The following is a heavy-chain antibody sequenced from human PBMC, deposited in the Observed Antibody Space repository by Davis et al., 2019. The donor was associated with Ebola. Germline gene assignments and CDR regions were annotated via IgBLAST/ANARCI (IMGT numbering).Heavy chain of an antibody. D-gene: IGHD4-23*01. CDR3: AKHGGNPSGAFDV. Sequence: GESLKISCAASGFTFSSYAGPWFCQVPGRGLEWVSTITGSGGSTYYADSVKGRFTISRNNSQSTVYLQMNSLRAEDTAVHYCAKHGGNPSGAFDVWGQGTLVTVSS. CDR1: GFTFSSYA. J-gene: IGHJ3*01. V-gene: IGHV3-23*01. CDR2: ITGSGGST.